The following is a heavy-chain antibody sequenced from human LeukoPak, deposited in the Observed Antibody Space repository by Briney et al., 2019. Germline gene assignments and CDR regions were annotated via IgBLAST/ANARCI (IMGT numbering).Heavy chain of an antibody. D-gene: IGHD4-11*01. CDR1: GYSFTDYW. V-gene: IGHV5-51*06. Sequence: GASLQISCQGSGYSFTDYWIGWVRQMPGKGLEWIGIIYPGDSDTRYSPSFRGHVTISADNSISTASLQWIRLEASDTAVYYCARAPTSLSNPYYFDYWGQGTLVTVSS. CDR3: ARAPTSLSNPYYFDY. J-gene: IGHJ4*02. CDR2: IYPGDSDT.